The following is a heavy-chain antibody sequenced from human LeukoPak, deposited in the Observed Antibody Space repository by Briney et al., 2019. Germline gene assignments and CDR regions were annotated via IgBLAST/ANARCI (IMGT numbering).Heavy chain of an antibody. CDR1: GFTFDDYA. D-gene: IGHD2-8*01. CDR3: ARDHCTNGVCYNSPHRSIAAAGH. Sequence: GGSLRLSCAASGFTFDDYAMHWVRQAPGRGLEWVSGISWNSGSIGYADSVKGRFTISRDNAKNSLYLQMNSLRSDDTAVYYCARDHCTNGVCYNSPHRSIAAAGHWGQGTLVTVSS. CDR2: ISWNSGSI. J-gene: IGHJ4*02. V-gene: IGHV3-9*01.